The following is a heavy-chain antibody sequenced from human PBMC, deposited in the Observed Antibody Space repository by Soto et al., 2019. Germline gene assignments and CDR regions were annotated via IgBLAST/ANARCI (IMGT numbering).Heavy chain of an antibody. CDR3: HGYGY. V-gene: IGHV3-53*01. J-gene: IGHJ4*02. CDR1: GFTVSSSNY. Sequence: EVQLVESGGGLIQPGGSLRLSCVVSGFTVSSSNYMSWVRQAPGKGLEWVSVIYTAGTTYYADSVKSRFTIARANSKNTLYLQMNSLRAEDTAVYYCHGYGYWGQGTLVTVSS. CDR2: IYTAGTT. D-gene: IGHD5-12*01.